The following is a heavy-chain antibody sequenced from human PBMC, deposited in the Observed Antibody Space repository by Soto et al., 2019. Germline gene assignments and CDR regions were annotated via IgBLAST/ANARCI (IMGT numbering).Heavy chain of an antibody. V-gene: IGHV4-61*08. J-gene: IGHJ4*01. Sequence: QVQLQESGPGLVKPSQTLSLTCNVFGGSVSSAGKAWTWVRQPPGKGLEWIAYMYYSGSTEYNPCLSRPASMSIEASTNQLSPRLYSVTAADSAVYYFARDHPATEADYWSRGTLGTVSS. CDR1: GGSVSSAGKA. CDR3: ARDHPATEADY. CDR2: MYYSGST.